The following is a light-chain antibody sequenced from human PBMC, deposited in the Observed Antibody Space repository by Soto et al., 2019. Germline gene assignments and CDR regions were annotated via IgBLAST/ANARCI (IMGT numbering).Light chain of an antibody. J-gene: IGKJ2*01. V-gene: IGKV3-11*01. CDR3: QQRSNWPGYT. CDR2: DAS. CDR1: QSVSSY. Sequence: EIVLTQSPATLSLSPGERATLSCRASQSVSSYLAWYQQKPGQAPRLLIYDASNRATGIPARFSGSGAGTDCTRTISSLEPEDFAVYDCQQRSNWPGYTFGQGTKREIK.